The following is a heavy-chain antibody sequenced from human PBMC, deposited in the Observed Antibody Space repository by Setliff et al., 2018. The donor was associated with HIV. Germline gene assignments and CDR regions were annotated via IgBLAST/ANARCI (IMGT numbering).Heavy chain of an antibody. CDR3: ARLPQD. CDR1: GGSISGYY. V-gene: IGHV4-59*08. Sequence: SETLSLTCTVSGGSISGYYWSWIRQPPGKGLEWIGYIYDNEKTFYNPSLKSRVTITVDTSKNQISLQLTSVTAEDTALYYCARLPQDWGQGTLVTVSS. CDR2: IYDNEKT. J-gene: IGHJ4*02.